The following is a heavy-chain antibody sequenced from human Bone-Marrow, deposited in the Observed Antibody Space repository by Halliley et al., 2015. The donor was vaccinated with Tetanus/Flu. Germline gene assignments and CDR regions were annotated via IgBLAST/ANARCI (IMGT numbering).Heavy chain of an antibody. D-gene: IGHD7-27*01. J-gene: IGHJ5*02. CDR2: INFNGLSI. V-gene: IGHV3-11*04. Sequence: INFNGLSIKSADSFRGPFTISRDNAETSLYLQMNSLRSEDPAVYYCARDFQTTGDGWFDPWGQGTLVTVSS. CDR3: ARDFQTTGDGWFDP.